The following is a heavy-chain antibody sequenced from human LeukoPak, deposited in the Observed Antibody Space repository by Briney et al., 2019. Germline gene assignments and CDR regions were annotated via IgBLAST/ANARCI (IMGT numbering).Heavy chain of an antibody. D-gene: IGHD6-13*01. CDR3: AKSNSAAGLTPYWYFDL. CDR1: GFTFDDYA. Sequence: GGSLRLSCAASGFTFDDYAMHWVRQAPGKGLEWVSGISWNSGSIGYADSVKGRFTISRDNAKNSLYLQMNSLRAEDTALHYCAKSNSAAGLTPYWYFDLWGRGTLVTVSS. CDR2: ISWNSGSI. V-gene: IGHV3-9*01. J-gene: IGHJ2*01.